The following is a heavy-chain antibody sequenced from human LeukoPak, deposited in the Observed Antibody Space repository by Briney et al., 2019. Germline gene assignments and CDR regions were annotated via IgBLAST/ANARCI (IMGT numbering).Heavy chain of an antibody. J-gene: IGHJ4*02. D-gene: IGHD2-15*01. Sequence: GGSLKISCKGSGYSFTSYWIGWVRQMPGKGLEWMGIIYPGDSDTRYSPSFQGQVTISADKSISTAYLQWSSLKASDTAMYYCARQGCSGGSCYHFDYWGQGTLVTVSS. CDR3: ARQGCSGGSCYHFDY. V-gene: IGHV5-51*01. CDR1: GYSFTSYW. CDR2: IYPGDSDT.